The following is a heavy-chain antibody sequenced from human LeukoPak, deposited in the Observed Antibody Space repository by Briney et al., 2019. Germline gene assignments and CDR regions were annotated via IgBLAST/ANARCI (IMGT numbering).Heavy chain of an antibody. CDR1: GFTFSSYA. CDR3: AKFVQVVAATSYFDY. J-gene: IGHJ4*02. D-gene: IGHD2-15*01. CDR2: ISGSGGST. Sequence: GGSLRLSCAASGFTFSSYAMSWVRQAPGKGLEWVSAISGSGGSTYYADSVKGRFTISRDNSKNTLYLQMNSLRAEDTAVYHCAKFVQVVAATSYFDYWGQGTLVTVSS. V-gene: IGHV3-23*01.